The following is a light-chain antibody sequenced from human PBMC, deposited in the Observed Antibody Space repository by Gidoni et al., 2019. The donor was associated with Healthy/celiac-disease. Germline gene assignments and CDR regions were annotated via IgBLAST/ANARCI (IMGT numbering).Light chain of an antibody. CDR2: DVS. CDR3: RSYTSSSTLV. Sequence: QSALTQPAPVSASPGQSITISCTGTSRDVGGYNYVSWYQQHPGNAPKPMIYDVSNRPSGVSNRFAGSKSGNTASLTISGLQAEDEADYYCRSYTSSSTLVFGGGTKLTVL. V-gene: IGLV2-14*03. J-gene: IGLJ2*01. CDR1: SRDVGGYNY.